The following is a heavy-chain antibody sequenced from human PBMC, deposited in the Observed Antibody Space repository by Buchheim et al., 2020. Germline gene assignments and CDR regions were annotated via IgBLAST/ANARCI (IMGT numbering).Heavy chain of an antibody. Sequence: EVQLVQSGAEVKKPGESLRISCKGSGYSFTSYWISWVRQMPGKGLEWMGRIDPSDSYTNYSPSFQGHVTISADKSISTSYLQWSSLKASDTAMYYCARWGGIVGATGYYYYYGMDVWGQGTT. J-gene: IGHJ6*02. CDR3: ARWGGIVGATGYYYYYGMDV. V-gene: IGHV5-10-1*01. CDR1: GYSFTSYW. D-gene: IGHD1-26*01. CDR2: IDPSDSYT.